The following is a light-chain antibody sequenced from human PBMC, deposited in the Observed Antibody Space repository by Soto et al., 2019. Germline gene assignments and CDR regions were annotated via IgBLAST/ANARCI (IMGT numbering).Light chain of an antibody. CDR3: SSYTSSSTLV. CDR1: SSDVGGYNY. V-gene: IGLV2-14*01. J-gene: IGLJ2*01. CDR2: EVS. Sequence: QSALTQPASVSGSPGQSITISCTGTSSDVGGYNYVSWYQQHPGKAPKLMIYEVSNRPSGVSNRFSGSKSGNTASLTISGLQAEYEAVYYCSSYTSSSTLVFGGGTKLTVL.